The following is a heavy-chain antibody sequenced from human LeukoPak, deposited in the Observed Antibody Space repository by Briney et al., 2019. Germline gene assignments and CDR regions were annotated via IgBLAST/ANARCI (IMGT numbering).Heavy chain of an antibody. CDR3: ARALGSGWYHPFDY. D-gene: IGHD6-19*01. CDR2: IYTSGST. V-gene: IGHV4-4*07. CDR1: GGSISSYY. J-gene: IGHJ4*02. Sequence: KPSETLSLTCTVSGGSISSYYWSWIRQPAGKGLEWIGRIYTSGSTNYNPSLKSRVTMSVDTSKDQFSLKLSSVTAADTALYYCARALGSGWYHPFDYWGQGALVTVSS.